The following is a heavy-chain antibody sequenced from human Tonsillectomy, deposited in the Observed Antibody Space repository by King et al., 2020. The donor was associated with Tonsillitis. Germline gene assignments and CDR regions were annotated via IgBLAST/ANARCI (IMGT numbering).Heavy chain of an antibody. D-gene: IGHD1-20*01. V-gene: IGHV4-59*01. CDR1: GGSISSYY. Sequence: VQLQESGPGLVKPSETLSLTCTVSGGSISSYYWSWVRQPPGKGLEWIGYIYYSGSTNYYPSLKSRVTISVDTSKNQFSLQLSSVTAADPAVYYCARDPYNWNAGWFDPWGQGTLVTVSS. CDR2: IYYSGST. CDR3: ARDPYNWNAGWFDP. J-gene: IGHJ5*02.